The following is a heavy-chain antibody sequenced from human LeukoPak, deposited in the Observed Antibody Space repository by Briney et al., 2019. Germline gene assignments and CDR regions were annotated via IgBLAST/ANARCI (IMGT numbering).Heavy chain of an antibody. V-gene: IGHV3-30*03. CDR1: GFTFSSYG. Sequence: GGSLRLSCAASGFTFSSYGMHWVRQAPGKGLEWVAVISYDGSNKYYADSVKGRFTISRDNSKNTLYLQMNSLRAEDTAVYYCARVHSSSWWYFDYWGQGTLVTVSS. CDR3: ARVHSSSWWYFDY. CDR2: ISYDGSNK. D-gene: IGHD6-13*01. J-gene: IGHJ4*02.